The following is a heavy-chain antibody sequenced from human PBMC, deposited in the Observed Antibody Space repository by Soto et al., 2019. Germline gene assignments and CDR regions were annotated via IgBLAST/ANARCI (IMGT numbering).Heavy chain of an antibody. CDR3: ARAMTMTLARIFGMDV. CDR1: GFFFQNYA. V-gene: IGHV3-33*01. Sequence: PGGSLRLSCAGSGFFFQNYAMHWVRLAPGKGLEWVAYIFYDGSNDNYAESVKGRFTVSRDNSEGMLYLQMNNQRVEDTGVYFCARAMTMTLARIFGMDVWGPGTTVTVSS. CDR2: IFYDGSND. J-gene: IGHJ6*02. D-gene: IGHD3-3*01.